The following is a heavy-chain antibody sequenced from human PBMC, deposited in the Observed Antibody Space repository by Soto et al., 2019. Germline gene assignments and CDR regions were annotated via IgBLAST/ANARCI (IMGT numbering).Heavy chain of an antibody. V-gene: IGHV2-5*01. CDR3: AYRNTQSSWNYVIFDF. D-gene: IGHD3-16*01. CDR2: IYWHDDR. J-gene: IGHJ4*02. CDR1: GFSLSSSGAG. Sequence: SGPTLVNPTQTLTLTCNFSGFSLSSSGAGVGWIRQPPGKALEWLALIYWHDDRRYNPSLKSRLAITKDTSKNQVVLTMSNMDAVDTAIYYCAYRNTQSSWNYVIFDFWGQGTQVTVSS.